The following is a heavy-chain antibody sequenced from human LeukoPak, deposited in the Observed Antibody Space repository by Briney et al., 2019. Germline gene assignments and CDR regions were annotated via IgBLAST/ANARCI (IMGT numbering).Heavy chain of an antibody. CDR1: GFTFSNYD. CDR2: ISGSGGST. V-gene: IGHV3-23*01. J-gene: IGHJ4*02. D-gene: IGHD3-10*01. CDR3: AKYYYGSGRFDY. Sequence: GGSLRLSCAGSGFTFSNYDMSWVRQAPGKGLEWVSVISGSGGSTYYADSAKGRFTISRDNSKNTLYLQMNSLRAEDTAIYYCAKYYYGSGRFDYWGPGTLVTVSS.